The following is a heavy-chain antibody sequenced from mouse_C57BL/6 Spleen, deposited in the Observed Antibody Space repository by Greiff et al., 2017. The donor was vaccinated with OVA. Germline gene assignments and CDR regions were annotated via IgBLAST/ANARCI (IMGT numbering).Heavy chain of an antibody. CDR1: GYAFSSYW. Sequence: VHLVESGAELVKPGASVKISCKASGYAFSSYWMNWVKQRPGKGLEWIGQIYPGDGDTNYNGKFKGKATLTADKSSSTAYMQLSSLTSEDSAVYFCARRSDDEYFDDWGQGTTLTVSS. J-gene: IGHJ2*01. V-gene: IGHV1-80*01. D-gene: IGHD2-12*01. CDR3: ARRSDDEYFDD. CDR2: IYPGDGDT.